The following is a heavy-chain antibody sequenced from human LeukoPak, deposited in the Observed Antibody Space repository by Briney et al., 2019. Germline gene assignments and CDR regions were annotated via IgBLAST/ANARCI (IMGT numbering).Heavy chain of an antibody. CDR1: GFTVSSNY. CDR2: IYSGGST. V-gene: IGHV3-53*01. J-gene: IGHJ4*02. CDR3: ARGYSGYDPPDY. Sequence: GGSLRLSCAASGFTVSSNYMSWVRQAPGKGLEWVSVIYSGGSTYYADSVKGRFTISRDNSKNTLYLQMNSLRAEVTAVYYCARGYSGYDPPDYWGQGTLVTVSS. D-gene: IGHD5-12*01.